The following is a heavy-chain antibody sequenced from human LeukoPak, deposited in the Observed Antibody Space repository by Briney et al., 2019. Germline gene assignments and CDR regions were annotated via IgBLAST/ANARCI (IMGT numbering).Heavy chain of an antibody. V-gene: IGHV4-59*01. CDR2: IYYSGST. CDR3: ARDRAYCSGGSCYDDAFDI. Sequence: PSETLSLTXTVSGGSISSYYWSWIRQPPGKGLEWIGYIYYSGSTNYNPSLKSRVTISVDTSKNQFSLKLSSVTAADTAVYYCARDRAYCSGGSCYDDAFDIWGRGTTVTVSS. CDR1: GGSISSYY. D-gene: IGHD2-15*01. J-gene: IGHJ3*02.